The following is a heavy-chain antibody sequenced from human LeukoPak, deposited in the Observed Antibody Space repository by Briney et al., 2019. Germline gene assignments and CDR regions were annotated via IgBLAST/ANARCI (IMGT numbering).Heavy chain of an antibody. V-gene: IGHV4-39*01. D-gene: IGHD3-22*01. J-gene: IGHJ3*01. Sequence: SETLSLTCAVSGGSISSTGYCWAWIRQPPGKGLEWIGTIYYSGSTYHNTYLKSRITMSVDTSRNQFSVKLSSVDAADTAVYYCAKAGVRYFDSSGLYAFDFWGQGTTVTVSS. CDR1: GGSISSTGYC. CDR3: AKAGVRYFDSSGLYAFDF. CDR2: IYYSGST.